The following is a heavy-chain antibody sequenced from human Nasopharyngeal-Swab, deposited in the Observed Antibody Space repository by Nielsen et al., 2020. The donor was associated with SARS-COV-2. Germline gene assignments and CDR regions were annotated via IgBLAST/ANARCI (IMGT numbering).Heavy chain of an antibody. V-gene: IGHV3-33*01. J-gene: IGHJ4*02. Sequence: WIRQPPGKGLEWAAVIWYDGSNKYYADSVKGRFTISRDNAKNTLFLQMNSLRADDTAVYYCARAGSYRFDYWGQGTLVTVSS. CDR2: IWYDGSNK. D-gene: IGHD3-10*01. CDR3: ARAGSYRFDY.